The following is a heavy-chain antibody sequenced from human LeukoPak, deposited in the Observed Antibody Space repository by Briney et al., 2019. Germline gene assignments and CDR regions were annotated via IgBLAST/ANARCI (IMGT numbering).Heavy chain of an antibody. D-gene: IGHD5-18*01. Sequence: SVKVSCKASGGTFSSYAISWVRQAPGQGLEWMGRIIPIFGTANYARKFQGRVTITTDESTSTAYMELSSLRSEDTAVYYCARALDTAMVTNDYWGQGTLVTVSS. V-gene: IGHV1-69*05. CDR2: IIPIFGTA. J-gene: IGHJ4*02. CDR3: ARALDTAMVTNDY. CDR1: GGTFSSYA.